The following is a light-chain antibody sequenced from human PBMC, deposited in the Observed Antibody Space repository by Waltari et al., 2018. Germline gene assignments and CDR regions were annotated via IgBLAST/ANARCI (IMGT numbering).Light chain of an antibody. CDR1: SSNIGAGFA. Sequence: QSVLTQPPSVSGAPGQRVTISCTGSSSNIGAGFAVHWYQQLHGTAPKLLIYGNNNRPSGVPDRFSGSKSGTSASLAITGLQAEDEADYYCQSYGSDWVFGGGTKLTVL. V-gene: IGLV1-40*01. CDR3: QSYGSDWV. J-gene: IGLJ3*02. CDR2: GNN.